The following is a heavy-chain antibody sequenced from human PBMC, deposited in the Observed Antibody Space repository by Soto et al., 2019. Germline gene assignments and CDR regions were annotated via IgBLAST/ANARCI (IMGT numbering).Heavy chain of an antibody. Sequence: QVQLQESGPGLVKPSETLSLTCTVSGGSISSYYCSWIRQPAGKGLEWIGRIYTSGSTNYNPSLKSRVTMSVDTYKNQFSLKLSSVTAEDTAVYYCARVSVTSYYYYGMDVWGQGTTVTVSS. CDR3: ARVSVTSYYYYGMDV. V-gene: IGHV4-4*07. D-gene: IGHD4-4*01. CDR2: IYTSGST. J-gene: IGHJ6*02. CDR1: GGSISSYY.